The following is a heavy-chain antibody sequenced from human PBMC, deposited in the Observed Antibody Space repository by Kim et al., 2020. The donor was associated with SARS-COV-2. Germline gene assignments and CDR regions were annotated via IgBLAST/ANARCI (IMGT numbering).Heavy chain of an antibody. J-gene: IGHJ6*02. CDR3: AQNRPTADYYYYGMDV. D-gene: IGHD4-4*01. Sequence: SVKSRFTITRDNAKNSLYLQMNSLRAEDTAVYYCAQNRPTADYYYYGMDVWGQGTTVTVSS. V-gene: IGHV3-21*01.